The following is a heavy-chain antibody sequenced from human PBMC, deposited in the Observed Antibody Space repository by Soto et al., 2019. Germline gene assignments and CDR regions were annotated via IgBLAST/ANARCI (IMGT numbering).Heavy chain of an antibody. CDR3: AKDRGSGSYAANYYYYGMDV. V-gene: IGHV3-11*01. CDR2: ITSSGRTT. J-gene: IGHJ6*02. Sequence: GGSLRLSCAASGFTFSDYYMNWIRQAPGKGLEWVSYITSSGRTTYYADSVKGRFTISRDNAKTSLYLQMNSLRVEDTALYYCAKDRGSGSYAANYYYYGMDVWGQGTTVTVSS. CDR1: GFTFSDYY. D-gene: IGHD3-10*01.